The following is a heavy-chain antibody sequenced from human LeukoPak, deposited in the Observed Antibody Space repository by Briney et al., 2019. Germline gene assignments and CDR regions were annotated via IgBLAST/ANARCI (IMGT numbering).Heavy chain of an antibody. V-gene: IGHV4-59*01. CDR2: IYYSGST. CDR1: GGSISSYY. Sequence: SSETLSLTCTVSGGSISSYYWSWIRQPPGKGLEWIGYIYYSGSTNYNPSLKSRVTISVDTSKNQFSLKLSSVTAADTAVYYCAREPETSGYYHAFDIWGQGTMVTVSS. D-gene: IGHD3-3*01. J-gene: IGHJ3*02. CDR3: AREPETSGYYHAFDI.